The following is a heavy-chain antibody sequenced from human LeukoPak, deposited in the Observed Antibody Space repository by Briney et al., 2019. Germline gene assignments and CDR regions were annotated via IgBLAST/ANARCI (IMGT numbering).Heavy chain of an antibody. CDR1: GYTFTSYG. D-gene: IGHD4-11*01. V-gene: IGHV1-18*01. Sequence: EAPVKVSCKASGYTFTSYGISWVRQAPGQGLEWMGWISTHNGNTNYAQKFQGRVTMTTDTPTSTVYMELRSLRSDDTAVYYCARDRDYQFDNWGQGTLVTVSS. J-gene: IGHJ5*02. CDR3: ARDRDYQFDN. CDR2: ISTHNGNT.